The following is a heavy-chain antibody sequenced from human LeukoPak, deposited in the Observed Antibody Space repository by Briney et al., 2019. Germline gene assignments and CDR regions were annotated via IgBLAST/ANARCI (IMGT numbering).Heavy chain of an antibody. Sequence: GASVKVSCKASGYTFTNYYMHWVRQAPGQGLEWMGMINPSGGSTSYAQKFQGRVTMTRDTSTSTVNMELSSLRSEDTAVYYCVRDVSSGWYVVYWGQGTLVTVSS. CDR2: INPSGGST. CDR1: GYTFTNYY. D-gene: IGHD6-19*01. J-gene: IGHJ4*02. CDR3: VRDVSSGWYVVY. V-gene: IGHV1-46*01.